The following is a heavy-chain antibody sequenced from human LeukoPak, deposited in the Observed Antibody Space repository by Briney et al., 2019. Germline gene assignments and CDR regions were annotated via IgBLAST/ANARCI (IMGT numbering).Heavy chain of an antibody. CDR2: IRSSGLYT. Sequence: PGGSLRLSCAASGFTFSDYTMNWVRPAPGKGLEWVSSIRSSGLYTYYADSVKGRFTISRDHAKNSLYLQMNSLTAEDTAVYYCARASSIDYWGQGTLVTVSS. V-gene: IGHV3-21*01. CDR3: ARASSIDY. J-gene: IGHJ4*02. CDR1: GFTFSDYT. D-gene: IGHD3-10*01.